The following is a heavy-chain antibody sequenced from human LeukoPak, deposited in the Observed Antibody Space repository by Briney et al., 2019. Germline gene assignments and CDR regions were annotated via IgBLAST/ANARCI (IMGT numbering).Heavy chain of an antibody. D-gene: IGHD2-15*01. V-gene: IGHV4-38-2*02. CDR3: ARWGSWSDY. J-gene: IGHJ4*02. CDR2: FYHSGIT. CDR1: GYSISSGYF. Sequence: SETLSLTCTVSGYSISSGYFWGWIRQPPGKGLEWIGSFYHSGITYYNPSLKSRVTISVEMSKNQFSLKLSSVTAADTAVYYCARWGSWSDYWGQGTLVTVSS.